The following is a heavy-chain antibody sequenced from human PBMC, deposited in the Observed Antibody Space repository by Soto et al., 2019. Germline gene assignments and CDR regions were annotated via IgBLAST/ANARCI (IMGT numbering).Heavy chain of an antibody. J-gene: IGHJ5*02. V-gene: IGHV1-18*01. D-gene: IGHD2-21*01. Sequence: AASVKVSCKASGYTFTSYGISWVRQAPGQGLEWMGWISAYNGNTNYAQKLQGRVTMTTDTSTSTAYMELRSLRSDDTAVYYCARVVSLLMSGILVLRWFDPWGQGTLVNVSS. CDR2: ISAYNGNT. CDR3: ARVVSLLMSGILVLRWFDP. CDR1: GYTFTSYG.